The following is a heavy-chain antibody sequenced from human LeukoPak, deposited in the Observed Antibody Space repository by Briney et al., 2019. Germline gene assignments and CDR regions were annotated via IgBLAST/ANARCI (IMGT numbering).Heavy chain of an antibody. CDR1: GFTFSSYT. D-gene: IGHD6-19*01. J-gene: IGHJ4*02. CDR3: ATEAVAGTGRDLDH. V-gene: IGHV3-21*01. Sequence: GGSLRLSCAASGFTFSSYTMNWVRQAPGKGLEWVSSISSSGNYIYYADSVKGRFTISRDNAKNSLFLQMNSPRAEDTAVYYCATEAVAGTGRDLDHWGQGTLVTVSS. CDR2: ISSSGNYI.